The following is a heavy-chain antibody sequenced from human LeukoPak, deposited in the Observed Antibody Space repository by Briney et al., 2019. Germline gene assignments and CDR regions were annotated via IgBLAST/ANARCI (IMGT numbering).Heavy chain of an antibody. J-gene: IGHJ4*02. CDR2: ISSSSSYI. Sequence: GGSLRLSCAASGFTFSSYSMNWVRQAPGKGPEWVSSISSSSSYIYYADSVKGRFTISRDNAKNSLYLQMNSLRAEDTAIYFCAKGSGNGYGSGPFDYWGQGTLVTVSS. CDR3: AKGSGNGYGSGPFDY. V-gene: IGHV3-21*04. D-gene: IGHD3-10*01. CDR1: GFTFSSYS.